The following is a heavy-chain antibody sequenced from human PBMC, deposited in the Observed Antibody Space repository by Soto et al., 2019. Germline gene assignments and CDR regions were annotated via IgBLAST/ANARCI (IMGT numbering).Heavy chain of an antibody. CDR2: IWYDGSNK. V-gene: IGHV3-33*01. J-gene: IGHJ4*02. CDR3: ARDKYSWSYTIDY. D-gene: IGHD1-26*01. CDR1: GFTFSSYG. Sequence: GGSLRPSCAASGFTFSSYGMHWVRQAPGKGLEWVAVIWYDGSNKYYADSVKGRFTISRDNSKNTLYLQMNSLRAEDTAVYYCARDKYSWSYTIDYWGPGALVTVSS.